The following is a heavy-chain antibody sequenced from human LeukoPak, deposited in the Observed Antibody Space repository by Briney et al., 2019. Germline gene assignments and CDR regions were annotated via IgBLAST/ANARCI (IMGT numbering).Heavy chain of an antibody. CDR1: GYTFTGHY. Sequence: ASVKVSCKASGYTFTGHYMHWVRQAPGQGLEWMGWINPNSGGTNYAQKFQGRVTMTRDTSISTAYMELSRLRSDDTAVYYCARDSAASCSSTSCYYGFDYWGQGTLVTVSS. CDR3: ARDSAASCSSTSCYYGFDY. J-gene: IGHJ4*02. CDR2: INPNSGGT. D-gene: IGHD2-2*01. V-gene: IGHV1-2*02.